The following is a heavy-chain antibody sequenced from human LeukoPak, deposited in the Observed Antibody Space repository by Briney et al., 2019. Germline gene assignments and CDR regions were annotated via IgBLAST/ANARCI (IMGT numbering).Heavy chain of an antibody. CDR2: ISGNGGST. D-gene: IGHD2-2*01. CDR3: AKDLRVIVVTYYMDV. J-gene: IGHJ6*03. CDR1: GFTFNSYA. V-gene: IGHV3-23*01. Sequence: GGSLRLSCAASGFTFNSYAMTWVRQAPGKGLEWVSSISGNGGSTYYTDSVKGRLTISRDNSKNTLYLQMNSLRAEDTAAYYCAKDLRVIVVTYYMDVWGKGTTVTVSS.